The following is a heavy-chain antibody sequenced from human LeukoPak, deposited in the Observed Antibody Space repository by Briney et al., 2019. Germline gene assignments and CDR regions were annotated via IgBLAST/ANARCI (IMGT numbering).Heavy chain of an antibody. V-gene: IGHV1-69*05. CDR1: GGTFSSYA. CDR3: ARARYYDFWSGYYPFDY. J-gene: IGHJ4*02. D-gene: IGHD3-3*01. Sequence: SVKVSCKASGGTFSSYAISWVRQAPGQGLEWKGRIIPIFGTANYAQKFQGRVTITTDESTSTAYMELSSLRSEDTAVYYCARARYYDFWSGYYPFDYWGQGTLVTVSS. CDR2: IIPIFGTA.